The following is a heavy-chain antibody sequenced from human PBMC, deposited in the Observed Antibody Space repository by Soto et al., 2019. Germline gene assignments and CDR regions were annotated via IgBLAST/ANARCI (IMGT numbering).Heavy chain of an antibody. Sequence: QVILAQSGAEVTMPGASVKVSCKTSGYTFTAYGLAWLRQAPGQRPEWLGWVGTANANTNYAEKFQGRVTMTSDRSTTTTYMELRSLRSDDTAVYYCARELNTDPTAYYSFAYWGQGTLVTVSS. D-gene: IGHD3-9*01. V-gene: IGHV1-18*01. CDR2: VGTANANT. CDR1: GYTFTAYG. CDR3: ARELNTDPTAYYSFAY. J-gene: IGHJ4*02.